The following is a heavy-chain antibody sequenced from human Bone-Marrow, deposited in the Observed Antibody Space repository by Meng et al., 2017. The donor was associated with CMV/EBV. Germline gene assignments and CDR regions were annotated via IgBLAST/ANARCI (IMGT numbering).Heavy chain of an antibody. J-gene: IGHJ4*02. V-gene: IGHV5-51*01. CDR3: ASPKTRFLEWVGYY. CDR2: IYPGDSDT. D-gene: IGHD3-3*01. Sequence: KVSCKGSGYSVTSYWIGWVRQMPGKGLEWMGIIYPGDSDTRYSPSFQGQVTISADKTISTAHLQWSSLKASDTAMYYCASPKTRFLEWVGYYWGQGTLVTVAS. CDR1: GYSVTSYW.